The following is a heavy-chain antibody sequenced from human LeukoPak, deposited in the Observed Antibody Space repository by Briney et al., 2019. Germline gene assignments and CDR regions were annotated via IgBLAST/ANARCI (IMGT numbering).Heavy chain of an antibody. CDR3: ARGIAVAGSSLLGYYYYGMDV. CDR2: INHSGST. CDR1: GGSFSGYY. Sequence: SETLSLTCAVYGGSFSGYYWSWIRQPPGKGLEWIGEINHSGSTNYNPSLKSRVTISVDTSKNQFSLKLSSVTAADTAVYYCARGIAVAGSSLLGYYYYGMDVWGQGTTVTVSS. J-gene: IGHJ6*02. D-gene: IGHD6-13*01. V-gene: IGHV4-34*01.